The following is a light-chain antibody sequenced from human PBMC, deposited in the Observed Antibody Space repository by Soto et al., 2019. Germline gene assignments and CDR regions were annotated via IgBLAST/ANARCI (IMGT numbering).Light chain of an antibody. V-gene: IGKV1-5*03. Sequence: DIQMTQSPSTLSASVGDRVTITCRASENIGAWLAWYQQKPGKAPKLLIYKASSLESGVPSRFSGSGSGTEFSLTISSLQPDDFATYYCQQYNTYSFGQGTKVDIK. CDR2: KAS. CDR3: QQYNTYS. CDR1: ENIGAW. J-gene: IGKJ1*01.